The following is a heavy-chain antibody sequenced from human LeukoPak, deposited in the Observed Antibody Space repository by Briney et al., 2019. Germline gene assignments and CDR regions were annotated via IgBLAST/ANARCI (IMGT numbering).Heavy chain of an antibody. CDR1: GFTFSSYW. CDR2: ISHSGSTI. V-gene: IGHV3-48*04. Sequence: GGSLRLSCAASGFTFSSYWMSWVRQAPGKGLEWVSYISHSGSTIYYADSVKGRFTISRDNAKNSLYLQMNSLRAEDTAVYYCARENGPFDYWGQGTLVTVSS. D-gene: IGHD2-8*01. J-gene: IGHJ4*02. CDR3: ARENGPFDY.